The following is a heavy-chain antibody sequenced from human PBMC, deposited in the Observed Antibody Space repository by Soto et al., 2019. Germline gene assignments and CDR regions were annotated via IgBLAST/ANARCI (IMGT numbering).Heavy chain of an antibody. D-gene: IGHD5-18*01. CDR2: ISYDGGRI. V-gene: IGHV3-48*02. Sequence: EVQLVESGGDFVQTGGSLRLSCTTSGFIFSNYHMDWVRQAPGKGLEWVAYISYDGGRILYAGSVKGRFTISRDNVKNSLYLQMNSLRDEDTGVYYCARDVGYGYATDYCGQGILVTVSS. CDR1: GFIFSNYH. CDR3: ARDVGYGYATDY. J-gene: IGHJ4*02.